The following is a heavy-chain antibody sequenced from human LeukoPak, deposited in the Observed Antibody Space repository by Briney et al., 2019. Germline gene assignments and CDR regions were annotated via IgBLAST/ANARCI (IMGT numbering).Heavy chain of an antibody. CDR2: ISSTSNYI. V-gene: IGHV3-21*01. D-gene: IGHD5-18*01. CDR3: VRDRTAMPALLDY. CDR1: GFTFSSYS. Sequence: PGGSLRLSCAASGFTFSSYSMNWVRQAPGKGLEWVSCISSTSNYIYYADSVRGRFTISRDNAKNSLYLQMNSLRAEDTAVYYCVRDRTAMPALLDYWGQGTLVTVSS. J-gene: IGHJ4*02.